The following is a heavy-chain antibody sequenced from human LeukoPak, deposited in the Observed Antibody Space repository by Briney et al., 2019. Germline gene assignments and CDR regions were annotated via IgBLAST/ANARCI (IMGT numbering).Heavy chain of an antibody. Sequence: SETLSLTCAVYGGSFSGYYWSWIRQPPGKGLEWIGEINHSGSTNYNPSLKSRVTISVDTSKNQFSLKLSSVTAADTAVYYCARGRGLLLWFGELLYKCWFDPWGQGTLVTVS. CDR1: GGSFSGYY. CDR3: ARGRGLLLWFGELLYKCWFDP. D-gene: IGHD3-10*01. V-gene: IGHV4-34*01. J-gene: IGHJ5*02. CDR2: INHSGST.